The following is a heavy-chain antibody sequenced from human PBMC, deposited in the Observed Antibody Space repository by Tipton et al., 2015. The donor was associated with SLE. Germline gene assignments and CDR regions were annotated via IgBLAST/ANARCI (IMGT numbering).Heavy chain of an antibody. CDR1: GGSISSGTYY. D-gene: IGHD2-15*01. CDR2: IYTSGST. CDR3: ARAGEYVVVDYFDY. J-gene: IGHJ4*02. Sequence: TLSLTCTVSGGSISSGTYYWSWIRQPAGKGLEWIGHIYTSGSTNYNPSLKSRVTISVDTSKNQFSLKLSSVTAADTAVYYCARAGEYVVVDYFDYWGQGRLVTVSS. V-gene: IGHV4-61*09.